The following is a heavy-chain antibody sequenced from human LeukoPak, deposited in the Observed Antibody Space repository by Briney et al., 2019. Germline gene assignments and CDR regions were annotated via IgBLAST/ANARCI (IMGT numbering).Heavy chain of an antibody. J-gene: IGHJ3*02. CDR3: ARFEGSTWGDAFDI. V-gene: IGHV4-39*07. CDR2: IYDTGNT. CDR1: GYSISSGNYY. D-gene: IGHD3-16*01. Sequence: SETLSLTCTVSGYSISSGNYYWGWIRQPPGKGLEWIGSIYDTGNTYYNPSLQSRVTMSVDTSKNQFSLKLRSVTAADTAVYYCARFEGSTWGDAFDIWGQGTMVTVSS.